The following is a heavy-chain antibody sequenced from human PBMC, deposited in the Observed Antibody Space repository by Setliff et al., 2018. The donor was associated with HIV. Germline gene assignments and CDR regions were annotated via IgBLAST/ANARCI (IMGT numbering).Heavy chain of an antibody. CDR3: ARDGEGGYYEH. D-gene: IGHD3-22*01. CDR2: ITPNSGGT. CDR1: GFTFTGYY. Sequence: ASVKVSCKASGFTFTGYYIHWVRQAPGQGLEWMGWITPNSGGTNYAQKFQGRVTMTRDTSISTAYMYLSSLRFGDTAVYYCARDGEGGYYEHWGQGTLVTVSS. J-gene: IGHJ4*02. V-gene: IGHV1-2*02.